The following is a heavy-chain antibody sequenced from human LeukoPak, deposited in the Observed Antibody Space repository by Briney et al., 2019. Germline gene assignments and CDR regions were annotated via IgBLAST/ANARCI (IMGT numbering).Heavy chain of an antibody. CDR2: IYYSGST. V-gene: IGHV4-39*07. CDR1: GGSISSSSYY. Sequence: SETLSLTCTVSGGSISSSSYYWGWIRQPPGKGLEWIGSIYYSGSTYYNPSLKSRVTISVDTSKNQFSLKLSSVTAVDTAVYYCARAPMRYCDFWSGYYPNWFDPWGQGTLVTVSS. CDR3: ARAPMRYCDFWSGYYPNWFDP. D-gene: IGHD3-3*01. J-gene: IGHJ5*02.